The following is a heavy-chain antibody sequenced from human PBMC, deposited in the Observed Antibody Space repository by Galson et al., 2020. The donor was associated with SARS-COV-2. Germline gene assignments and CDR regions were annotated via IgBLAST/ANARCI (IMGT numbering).Heavy chain of an antibody. Sequence: SVKVSRKASGGIFSNSDVNWVRQAPGQGLEWPGGFIHIFHTAKYSQKFQGRVTITADEPPTTVYMELTSLRSDDTAVYFCVRGEVQTLDYWGQGTLVTVSS. CDR2: FIHIFHTA. CDR3: VRGEVQTLDY. J-gene: IGHJ4*02. V-gene: IGHV1-69*13. CDR1: GGIFSNSD. D-gene: IGHD1-1*01.